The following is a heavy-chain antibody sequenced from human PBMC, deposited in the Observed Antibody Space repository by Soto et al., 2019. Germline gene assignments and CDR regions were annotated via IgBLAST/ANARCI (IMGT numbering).Heavy chain of an antibody. CDR1: GGSFSGYY. CDR2: INHSGST. CDR3: ARPDIVVVVAASNWYFEL. D-gene: IGHD2-15*01. V-gene: IGHV4-34*01. J-gene: IGHJ2*01. Sequence: QVHLQQWGAGLLKPSETLSLTCAVYGGSFSGYYWSWIRQPPGKGLEWIGEINHSGSTNYNPSLKSRVTISVATSQAQFSLKLSSVTAAATAVYYCARPDIVVVVAASNWYFELWGRGTLVTVSS.